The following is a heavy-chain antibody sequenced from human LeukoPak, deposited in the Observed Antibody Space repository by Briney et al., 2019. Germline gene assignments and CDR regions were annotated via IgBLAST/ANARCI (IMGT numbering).Heavy chain of an antibody. Sequence: GGSLRLSCAASGFTFSSYAMSWVRQAPGKGLEWVSAISGSGGSTYYADSVKGRFTISRDNAKNSLYLQMNSLRAEDTAVYYCARDGALGDYVWGSYRYSDYWGQGTLVTVSS. CDR2: ISGSGGST. CDR1: GFTFSSYA. J-gene: IGHJ4*02. D-gene: IGHD3-16*02. V-gene: IGHV3-23*01. CDR3: ARDGALGDYVWGSYRYSDY.